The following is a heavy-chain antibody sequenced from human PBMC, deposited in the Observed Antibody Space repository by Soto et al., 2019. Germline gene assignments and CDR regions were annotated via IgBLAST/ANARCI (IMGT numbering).Heavy chain of an antibody. V-gene: IGHV3-21*01. Sequence: EVQLVESGGGLVKPGGSLRLSCAASGFTFSSYSMNWVRQAPGKGLEWVSSISSSSSYIYYADSVKGRFTISRDNAKNSLYLQMNSLRAEDTAVYYCARVKVDSSGYYRRDDAFDIWGQGTMVTVSS. J-gene: IGHJ3*02. D-gene: IGHD3-22*01. CDR1: GFTFSSYS. CDR3: ARVKVDSSGYYRRDDAFDI. CDR2: ISSSSSYI.